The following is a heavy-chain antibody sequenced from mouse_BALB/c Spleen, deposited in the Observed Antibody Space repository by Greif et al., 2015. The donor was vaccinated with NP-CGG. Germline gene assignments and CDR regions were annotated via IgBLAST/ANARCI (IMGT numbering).Heavy chain of an antibody. Sequence: VQLQQSGAELVKPGGSVKLSCKASGYTFTSYWMHWVKQRPGQGLEWIGEINPSNGRTNYNEKFKSKATLTVDKSSSTAYMQLSSLTSEDSAVYYCAIYDGYYYYAMDYWGQGTSVTVSS. CDR1: GYTFTSYW. CDR2: INPSNGRT. V-gene: IGHV1S81*02. CDR3: AIYDGYYYYAMDY. J-gene: IGHJ4*01. D-gene: IGHD2-3*01.